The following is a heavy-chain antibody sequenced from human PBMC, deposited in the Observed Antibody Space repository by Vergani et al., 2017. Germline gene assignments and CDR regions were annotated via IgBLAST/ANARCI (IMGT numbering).Heavy chain of an antibody. Sequence: QVQLQESGPGLVKPSQTLSLTCTVSGGSISSYAISWVRQAPGQGLEWMGGIIPIFGTANYAQKFQGRVTITADESTSTAYMELSSLRSEDTAVYYCARVAVAGSPYYYGMDVWGQGTTVTVSS. CDR3: ARVAVAGSPYYYGMDV. V-gene: IGHV1-69*01. D-gene: IGHD6-19*01. J-gene: IGHJ6*02. CDR1: GGSISSYA. CDR2: IIPIFGTA.